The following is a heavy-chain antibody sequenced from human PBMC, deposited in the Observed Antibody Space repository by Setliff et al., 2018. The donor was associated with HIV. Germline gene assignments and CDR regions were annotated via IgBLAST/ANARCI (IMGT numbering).Heavy chain of an antibody. J-gene: IGHJ4*02. CDR2: MNPSGAT. D-gene: IGHD3-10*01. CDR1: GYTLTNYD. Sequence: ASVKVSCKASGYTLTNYDINWVRQATGQGLEWMGWMNPSGATGYAQELQGRVTMTRDTSISTAYMELSSLRSEDTAVYYCARVISGRGRELPDFDYGGQGTQVTVSS. V-gene: IGHV1-8*02. CDR3: ARVISGRGRELPDFDY.